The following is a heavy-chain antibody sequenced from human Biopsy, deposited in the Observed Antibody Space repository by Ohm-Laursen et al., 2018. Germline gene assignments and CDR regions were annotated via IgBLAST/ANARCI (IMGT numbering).Heavy chain of an antibody. V-gene: IGHV1-69*11. CDR2: IIPILRTT. D-gene: IGHD2-2*01. CDR1: TGTFNSYG. J-gene: IGHJ4*02. CDR3: AREAIGYQLPCDD. Sequence: GSSVKVSCKAPTGTFNSYGIIWVRQAPGQGLEWMGRIIPILRTTAYAQTFLGRVTITADSPTSTVDMELTSLTSDDTAVDFCAREAIGYQLPCDDWGQGTLVTVSS.